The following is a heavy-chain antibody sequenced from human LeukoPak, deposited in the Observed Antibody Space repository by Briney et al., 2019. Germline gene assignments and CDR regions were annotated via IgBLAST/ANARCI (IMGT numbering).Heavy chain of an antibody. CDR2: TSSSDSGK. CDR3: ARVSSWYRSTDFDY. V-gene: IGHV3-23*01. J-gene: IGHJ4*02. CDR1: GFRLSSYA. D-gene: IGHD6-13*01. Sequence: HPGGSLRLSCVVSGFRLSSYAMSWVRQAPGKGLEWVAATSSSDSGKYHADSVRGRFTISRDNSKNTLYLQMNSLRAEDTAVYYCARVSSWYRSTDFDYWGQGTLVTVSS.